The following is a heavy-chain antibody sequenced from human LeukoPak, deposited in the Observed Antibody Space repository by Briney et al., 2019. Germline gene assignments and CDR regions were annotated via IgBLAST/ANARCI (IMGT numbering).Heavy chain of an antibody. CDR3: ARDEMLRMLAVAVSFDY. D-gene: IGHD6-19*01. Sequence: GASVKVSCKASGYTFTSYGISWVRQAPGQGLEWMGWISAYNGNTNYAQKLQGRGTMTTDTSTSTAYMELGSLRSDDTAVDYCARDEMLRMLAVAVSFDYWGQGTLVTVSS. CDR2: ISAYNGNT. J-gene: IGHJ4*02. CDR1: GYTFTSYG. V-gene: IGHV1-18*01.